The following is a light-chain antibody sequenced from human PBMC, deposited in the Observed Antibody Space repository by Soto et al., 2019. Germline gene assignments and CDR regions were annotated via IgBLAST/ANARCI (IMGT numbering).Light chain of an antibody. CDR2: STN. J-gene: IGLJ3*02. CDR3: ALYMGSGISV. V-gene: IGLV8-61*01. Sequence: QAVVTQEPSFSVSHGGTVTLTCGLSSGSVSSSYYPSWYQQIPGQAPRTLVYSTNTRSPGVPDRFSGSILGNKAALTITGAQSDDESDYYCALYMGSGISVFGGGTKLTVL. CDR1: SGSVSSSYY.